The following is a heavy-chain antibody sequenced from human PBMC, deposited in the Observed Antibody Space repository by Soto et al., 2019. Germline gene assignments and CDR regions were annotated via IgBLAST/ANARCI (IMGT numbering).Heavy chain of an antibody. V-gene: IGHV3-74*01. CDR2: INSDGSST. CDR3: ARVSARLNYYYYGMDV. D-gene: IGHD6-6*01. CDR1: GFTFSSYW. J-gene: IGHJ6*02. Sequence: EVQLVESGGGLVQPGGSLRLSCAASGFTFSSYWMHWVRQAPGKGLVWVSRINSDGSSTSYADSVKGRFTISRDNAKNTLYLQMNSLRAEDTAVYYCARVSARLNYYYYGMDVWGQGTTVTVSS.